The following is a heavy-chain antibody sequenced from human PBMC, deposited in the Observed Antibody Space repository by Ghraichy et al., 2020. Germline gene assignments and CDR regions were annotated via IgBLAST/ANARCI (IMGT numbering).Heavy chain of an antibody. CDR2: ISGSGGST. CDR1: GFTFSSYA. J-gene: IGHJ3*02. D-gene: IGHD2-2*01. V-gene: IGHV3-23*01. Sequence: GGSLRLSCAASGFTFSSYAMSWVRQAPGKGLEWVSAISGSGGSTYYADSVKGRFTISRDNSKNTLYLQMNSLRAEDTAVYYCAKGTDIVVVPAAAIDIWGQGTMVTVSS. CDR3: AKGTDIVVVPAAAIDI.